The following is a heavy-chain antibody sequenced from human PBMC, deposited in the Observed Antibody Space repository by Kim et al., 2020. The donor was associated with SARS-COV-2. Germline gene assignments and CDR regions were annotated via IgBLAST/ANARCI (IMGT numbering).Heavy chain of an antibody. Sequence: SETLSLTCTVSGGSISSGGYYWSWIRQHPGKGLEWIGYIYYSGSTYSNPSLKSRVTISVDTTKNQFSLKLSSVTAADTAVYYCARAREEPEYYFDYWGQGTLGTVSS. J-gene: IGHJ4*02. CDR2: IYYSGST. D-gene: IGHD1-26*01. CDR1: GGSISSGGYY. CDR3: ARAREEPEYYFDY. V-gene: IGHV4-31*03.